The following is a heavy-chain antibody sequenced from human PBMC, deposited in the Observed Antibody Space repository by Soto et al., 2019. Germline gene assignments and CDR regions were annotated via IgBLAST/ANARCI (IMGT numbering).Heavy chain of an antibody. J-gene: IGHJ4*02. CDR3: ARDPPPPDY. CDR1: GYTFASYA. CDR2: ISAYNGNT. V-gene: IGHV1-18*01. Sequence: QVQLVQSGAEVKKPGASVKVSCKASGYTFASYAISWMRQAPGQGLEWMGWISAYNGNTNYAQKLQGRVTMTTDTSTSTAYMERRSRRPDDTGVYYCARDPPPPDYWGQGTLVTVSS.